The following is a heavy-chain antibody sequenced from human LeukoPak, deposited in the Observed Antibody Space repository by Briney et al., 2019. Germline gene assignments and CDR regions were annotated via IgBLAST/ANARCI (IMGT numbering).Heavy chain of an antibody. J-gene: IGHJ5*02. CDR3: ARVFRGAVTSNWFDP. V-gene: IGHV4-59*11. Sequence: PSETLSLTCNVSGASMNGHYWTWIRLSPGKGLEWIGYISDSGSTSYNPSLKSRVIMALEASKTEFSLRLNSVTVADTAVYYCARVFRGAVTSNWFDPWGQGTLVTISS. CDR1: GASMNGHY. D-gene: IGHD3-3*01. CDR2: ISDSGST.